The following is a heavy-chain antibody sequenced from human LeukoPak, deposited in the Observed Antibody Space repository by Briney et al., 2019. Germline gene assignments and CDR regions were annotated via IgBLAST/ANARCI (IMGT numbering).Heavy chain of an antibody. V-gene: IGHV4-59*01. J-gene: IGHJ4*02. CDR1: GGSISSYY. CDR2: IYYSGST. D-gene: IGHD4-17*01. Sequence: SETLSLTCTVSGGSISSYYWSGIRQPPGKGLEWIGYIYYSGSTNYNPSLKSRVTISVDTSKNQFSLKLSSVTAADTAVYYCARAGDDYGDYVPYYFDYWGQGTLVTVSS. CDR3: ARAGDDYGDYVPYYFDY.